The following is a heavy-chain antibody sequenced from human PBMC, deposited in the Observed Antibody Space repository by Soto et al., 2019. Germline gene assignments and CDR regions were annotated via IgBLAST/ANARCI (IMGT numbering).Heavy chain of an antibody. J-gene: IGHJ5*02. CDR2: IYYSRST. CDR3: ARHEEAAASDWFDP. D-gene: IGHD2-15*01. Sequence: QLQLQESGPGLVKPSETLSLTCTVSGGSISSSSYYWGWIRQPPGKGLEWIGSIYYSRSTYYNPSLKSRVTISVDTSNNHYSLKLSSVTAADTAVYYCARHEEAAASDWFDPWGQGTLVTVSS. V-gene: IGHV4-39*01. CDR1: GGSISSSSYY.